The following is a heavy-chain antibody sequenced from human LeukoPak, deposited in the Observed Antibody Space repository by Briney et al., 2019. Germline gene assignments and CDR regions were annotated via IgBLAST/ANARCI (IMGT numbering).Heavy chain of an antibody. V-gene: IGHV3-66*01. CDR3: ARSIYGDYGDYLDAFDI. Sequence: PGGSLRLSCAASGFTVSSNYMSWVRQAPGKGLEWVSVIYSGGSTYYADSVKGRFTISRDNSKNTLYLQMNSLRAEDTAVYYCARSIYGDYGDYLDAFDIWGQGTMVTVSS. CDR1: GFTVSSNY. D-gene: IGHD4-17*01. J-gene: IGHJ3*02. CDR2: IYSGGST.